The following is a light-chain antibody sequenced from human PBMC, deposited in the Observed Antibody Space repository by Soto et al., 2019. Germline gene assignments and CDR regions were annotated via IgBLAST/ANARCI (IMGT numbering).Light chain of an antibody. CDR3: QQYNSYGT. J-gene: IGKJ1*01. V-gene: IGKV1-5*03. Sequence: DIQMTQSPSTLSASVGDRVTITCRASQSISYWLAWYQQKPGKAPKLLIYKASSLESGVPSRFSGSGSGTEFTLTISSLQPDDFATYYCQQYNSYGTFGQGTKVDIK. CDR2: KAS. CDR1: QSISYW.